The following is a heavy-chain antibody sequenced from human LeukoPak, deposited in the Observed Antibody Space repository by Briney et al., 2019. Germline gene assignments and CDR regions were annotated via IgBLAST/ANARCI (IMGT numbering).Heavy chain of an antibody. J-gene: IGHJ4*02. V-gene: IGHV3-21*01. D-gene: IGHD7-27*01. CDR3: AGDWGPGYFYY. Sequence: GGSLRLSCAASGFTFSSYSMIWVGQAPGKGLERVSSISSSGTTIYYADSVKGRFTISRDNAKNSLYLQMNSLTVEDTAVYYCAGDWGPGYFYYWGQGTLVTVSS. CDR2: ISSSGTTI. CDR1: GFTFSSYS.